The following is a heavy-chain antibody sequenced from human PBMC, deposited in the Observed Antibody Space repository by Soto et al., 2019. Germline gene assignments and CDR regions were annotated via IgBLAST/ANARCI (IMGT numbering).Heavy chain of an antibody. CDR2: IHSDGRST. D-gene: IGHD6-25*01. V-gene: IGHV3-74*01. Sequence: VQLVESGGGLVQPGESLRLSCAASVFTFSSYCMYWVRQAPGKGLVWVSRIHSDGRSTNYADSVKGGLTIYRDNAKNTLYLQMNRLRDEDTAVYYGAIDAIWSGCMDVWGKGTTVTVSS. CDR1: VFTFSSYC. CDR3: AIDAIWSGCMDV. J-gene: IGHJ6*03.